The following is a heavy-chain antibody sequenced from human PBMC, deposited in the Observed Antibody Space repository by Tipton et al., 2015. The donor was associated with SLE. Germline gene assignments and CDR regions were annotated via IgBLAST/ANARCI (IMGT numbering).Heavy chain of an antibody. CDR1: GDSISTGRYY. CDR3: ARPGEAYSWDAFDI. CDR2: LSSSGNT. V-gene: IGHV4-39*02. D-gene: IGHD2-21*01. J-gene: IGHJ3*02. Sequence: LRLSCTVSGDSISTGRYYWAWIRQPPGKGLEWIVSLSSSGNTLYNLSLKSRPTTSVDTSKNHFSLKLSSVTAADTAVYYCARPGEAYSWDAFDIWGQGTMVTVSS.